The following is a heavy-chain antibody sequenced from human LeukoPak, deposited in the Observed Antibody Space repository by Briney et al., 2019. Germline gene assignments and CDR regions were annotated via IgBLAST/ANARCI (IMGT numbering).Heavy chain of an antibody. V-gene: IGHV1-2*02. D-gene: IGHD3-22*01. J-gene: IGHJ4*02. CDR1: GYTFTGYY. CDR2: INPNSGGT. Sequence: GASVKVSCKASGYTFTGYYMHWVRQAPGQGLEWMGWINPNSGGTNYAQKFQGRVTMTRDTSISTAYMELSRLRSDDTAVYYCACRGYYYDSSGYYFDYWGPGTLVTVSS. CDR3: ACRGYYYDSSGYYFDY.